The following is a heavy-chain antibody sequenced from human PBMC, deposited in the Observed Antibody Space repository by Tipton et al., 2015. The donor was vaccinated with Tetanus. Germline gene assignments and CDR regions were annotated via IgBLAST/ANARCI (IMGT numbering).Heavy chain of an antibody. V-gene: IGHV4-39*01. CDR3: VRANYEFPKKGPFDY. CDR2: VYYTGST. D-gene: IGHD3-3*01. Sequence: LRLSCTVSGGSISSGTFYWDWLRQPPGKPLEWIGNVYYTGSTLQNPSLKGRVTMSLDRSKNQFYLKLRSVTAEDTAVYYCVRANYEFPKKGPFDYWGPGSLVIVSS. CDR1: GGSISSGTFY. J-gene: IGHJ4*02.